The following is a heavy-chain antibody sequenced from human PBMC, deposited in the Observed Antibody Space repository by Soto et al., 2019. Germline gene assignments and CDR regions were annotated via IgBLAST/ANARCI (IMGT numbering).Heavy chain of an antibody. CDR1: GFTFSSYG. CDR3: ALTPGYSSSWYNYYYYYGMDV. Sequence: LRLSCAASGFTFSSYGMHWVRQAPGKGLEWVAVISYDGSNKYYADSVKGRFTISRDNSKNTLYLQMNSLRAEDTAVYYCALTPGYSSSWYNYYYYYGMDVWGQGTTVTVSS. V-gene: IGHV3-30*03. CDR2: ISYDGSNK. D-gene: IGHD6-13*01. J-gene: IGHJ6*02.